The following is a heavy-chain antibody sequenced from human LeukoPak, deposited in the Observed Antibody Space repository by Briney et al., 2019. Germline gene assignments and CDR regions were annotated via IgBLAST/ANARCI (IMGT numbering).Heavy chain of an antibody. CDR1: GFTFSTYN. Sequence: GGSLRLSCAASGFTFSTYNMNWVRQAPGKGLEWVSSTSSSSSYIYYADSVKGRFTISRDNSKNTLYLQMNSLRAEDTAVYYCAREGQTYYDILTGYYNTPVYNWFDPWGQGTLVTVSS. D-gene: IGHD3-9*01. CDR2: TSSSSSYI. J-gene: IGHJ5*02. CDR3: AREGQTYYDILTGYYNTPVYNWFDP. V-gene: IGHV3-21*01.